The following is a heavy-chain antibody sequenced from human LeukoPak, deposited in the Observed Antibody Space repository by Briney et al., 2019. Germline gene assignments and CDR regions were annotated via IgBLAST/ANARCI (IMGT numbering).Heavy chain of an antibody. V-gene: IGHV3-9*01. Sequence: SGGSLRLSCAASGFTFDDYAMHWVRQAPGKGLEWVSGINWNSGSIDYADSVKGRFTISRDNAKSSLYLQMNSLRAEDTALYYCARATVAGTTRPPGYWGQGTLVTVSS. CDR3: ARATVAGTTRPPGY. CDR1: GFTFDDYA. CDR2: INWNSGSI. D-gene: IGHD6-19*01. J-gene: IGHJ4*02.